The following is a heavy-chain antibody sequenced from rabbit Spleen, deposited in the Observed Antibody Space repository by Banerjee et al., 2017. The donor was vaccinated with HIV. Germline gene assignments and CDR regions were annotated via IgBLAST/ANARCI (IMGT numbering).Heavy chain of an antibody. J-gene: IGHJ4*01. D-gene: IGHD5-1*01. CDR3: ARDLVGVIGWNFYL. V-gene: IGHV1S45*01. CDR2: INASTSKP. CDR1: GFSFSNKAV. Sequence: QEQLVESGGGLVQPEGSLKLSCTASGFSFSNKAVMCWVRQAPGKGLEWIACINASTSKPVYATWASGRFTISRTSSTTVTLRMTSLTAADRATYFCARDLVGVIGWNFYLWGPGTLVTVS.